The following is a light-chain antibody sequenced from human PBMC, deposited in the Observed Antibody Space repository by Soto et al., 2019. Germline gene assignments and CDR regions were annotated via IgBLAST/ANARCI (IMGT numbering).Light chain of an antibody. CDR1: SSDVGAYNY. CDR3: TSYSSSSPVL. Sequence: QSVLTQPASVSGSLGRSITISCTGTSSDVGAYNYVSWYQQHPDKAPKLLIFEVTNRPSGVSGRFSGSKSGITASLSISGLQPEDEADYYCTSYSSSSPVLFGGGTQLTVL. V-gene: IGLV2-14*01. J-gene: IGLJ7*01. CDR2: EVT.